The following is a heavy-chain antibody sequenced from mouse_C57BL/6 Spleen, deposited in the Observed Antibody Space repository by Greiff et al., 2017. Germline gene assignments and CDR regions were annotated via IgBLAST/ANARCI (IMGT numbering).Heavy chain of an antibody. V-gene: IGHV1-62-2*01. CDR3: ARHEDKRGYDYYYAMDY. D-gene: IGHD2-4*01. CDR2: FYPGSGSI. CDR1: GYTFTEYT. Sequence: VQGVESGAELVKPGASVKLSCKASGYTFTEYTIHWVKQRSGQGLEWIGWFYPGSGSIKYNEKFKDKATLTADKSSSTVYMELSRLTSEDSAVYFCARHEDKRGYDYYYAMDYWGQGTSVTVSS. J-gene: IGHJ4*01.